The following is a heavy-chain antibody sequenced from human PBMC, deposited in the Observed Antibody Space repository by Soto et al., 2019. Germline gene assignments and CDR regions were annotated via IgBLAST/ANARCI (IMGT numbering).Heavy chain of an antibody. J-gene: IGHJ4*02. CDR2: VSHDGRNT. D-gene: IGHD6-19*01. CDR1: GFTFSDYA. Sequence: VQLVESGGGVVQPGRSLRLSWVASGFTFSDYAMHWVRQAPGKGLEWVAVVSHDGRNTHYADSVKGRFTISRDSSKNTVSLEMTSLRAEDTAVYYCAKGGRQWLVTSDFNYWGQGALVTVSS. V-gene: IGHV3-30*18. CDR3: AKGGRQWLVTSDFNY.